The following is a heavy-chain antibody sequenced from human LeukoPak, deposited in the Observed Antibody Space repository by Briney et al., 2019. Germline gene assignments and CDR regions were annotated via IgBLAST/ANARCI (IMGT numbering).Heavy chain of an antibody. V-gene: IGHV3-7*01. CDR3: ARQGDDY. D-gene: IGHD3-16*01. CDR1: GFTFSNYW. Sequence: GGSLRLSCVASGFTFSNYWMSWVGEAPGTGLECLANIKEDGSEKYYVDSVKGRFTHSRDNAKNSLYLQMNRLRAEDTAVYYCARQGDDYWGHGTLVTVSS. J-gene: IGHJ4*01. CDR2: IKEDGSEK.